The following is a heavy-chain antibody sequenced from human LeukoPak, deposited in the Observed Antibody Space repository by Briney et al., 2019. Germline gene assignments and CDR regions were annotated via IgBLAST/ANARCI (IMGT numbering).Heavy chain of an antibody. CDR3: ARGSGGRTLDY. Sequence: ASVKVSCKASGYTFTSYGISWVRQAPGQGLEWMGWINPNSGGTNYAQKFQGRVTMTRDTSISTAYMELSRLRSDDTAVYYCARGSGGRTLDYWGQGTLVTVSS. CDR2: INPNSGGT. CDR1: GYTFTSYG. J-gene: IGHJ4*02. V-gene: IGHV1-2*02. D-gene: IGHD1-1*01.